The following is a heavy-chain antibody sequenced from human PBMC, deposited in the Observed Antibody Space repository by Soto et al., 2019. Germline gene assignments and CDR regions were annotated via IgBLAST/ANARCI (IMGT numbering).Heavy chain of an antibody. Sequence: PSETLSLTCTVSGSSISGYYWSWIRRPPGKGLEWIGYMYNSGSTVYNPPFKSRVTISVDTYKNQFSLKLSSVTAADTAIYYCARDLWGYCGTNCYPLDVWGQGTTVTVSS. CDR3: ARDLWGYCGTNCYPLDV. CDR1: GSSISGYY. J-gene: IGHJ6*02. V-gene: IGHV4-59*01. CDR2: MYNSGST. D-gene: IGHD2-21*02.